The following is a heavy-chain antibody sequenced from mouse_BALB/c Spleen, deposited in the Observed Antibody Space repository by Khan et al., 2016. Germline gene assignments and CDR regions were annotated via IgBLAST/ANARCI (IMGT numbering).Heavy chain of an antibody. D-gene: IGHD2-3*01. J-gene: IGHJ4*01. CDR1: GYTFTSYW. V-gene: IGHV1-7*01. CDR2: INPSTGYT. Sequence: QVQLQQSGAELAKPGASVKMSCKASGYTFTSYWMHWVKQRPGQGLEWIGYINPSTGYTEYNQKFKDKATLTADKSSSTAYMQLSSLTSEDSAVXYCARDDGYYYAMDYWGQGTSVTVSS. CDR3: ARDDGYYYAMDY.